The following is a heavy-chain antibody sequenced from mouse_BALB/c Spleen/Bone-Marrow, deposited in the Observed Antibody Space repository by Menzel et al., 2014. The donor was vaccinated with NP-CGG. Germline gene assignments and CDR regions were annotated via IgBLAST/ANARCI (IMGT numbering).Heavy chain of an antibody. CDR1: GFSFSNYG. CDR2: ISGDGRYT. J-gene: IGHJ3*01. CDR3: ARHAYYDQTEVSFVY. V-gene: IGHV5-9-2*01. D-gene: IGHD2-4*01. Sequence: VKLVESGGGLVKSGGSLKLSCAASGFSFSNYGMSWVRQTPEKRLEWVATISGDGRYTFYSDSVKGRFTISRDNAKXNLYLQLSSLRSEDTALYYCARHAYYDQTEVSFVYWGQGTLVTVSA.